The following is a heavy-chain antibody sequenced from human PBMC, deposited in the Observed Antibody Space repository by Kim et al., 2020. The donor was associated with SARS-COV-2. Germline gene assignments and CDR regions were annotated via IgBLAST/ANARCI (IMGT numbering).Heavy chain of an antibody. J-gene: IGHJ3*02. Sequence: SETLSLTCTVSGGSISSSSYYWGWIRQPPGKGLEWIGSIYYSGSTYYNPSLKSRVTISVDTSKNQFSLKLSSVTAADTAVYYCARGDCSSTSCYVWFAAFDIWGQGTMVTVSS. V-gene: IGHV4-39*01. CDR1: GGSISSSSYY. CDR3: ARGDCSSTSCYVWFAAFDI. CDR2: IYYSGST. D-gene: IGHD2-2*01.